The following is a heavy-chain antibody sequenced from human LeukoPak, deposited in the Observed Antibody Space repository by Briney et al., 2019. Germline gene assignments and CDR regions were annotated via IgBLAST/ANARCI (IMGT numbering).Heavy chain of an antibody. D-gene: IGHD6-13*01. J-gene: IGHJ4*02. Sequence: ASVKVSCKASGYTFTSYDINWVRQAPGQGLEWMGWMNPNSGNTGYAQKFQGRVTMTRNTSISTAYMELSRLRSDDTAVYYCARETVPAIAAPRGLNYWGQGTLVTVSS. V-gene: IGHV1-8*01. CDR2: MNPNSGNT. CDR3: ARETVPAIAAPRGLNY. CDR1: GYTFTSYD.